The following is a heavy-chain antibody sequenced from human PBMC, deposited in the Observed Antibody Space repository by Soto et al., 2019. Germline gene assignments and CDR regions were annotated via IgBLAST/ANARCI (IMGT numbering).Heavy chain of an antibody. CDR2: ISAYNGDT. Sequence: QVQLVQSGAEVKKPGASVKVSCKASNYIFTDYGISCVRQAPGQGFEWMGWISAYNGDTIYSVKLQGRVTMTTDASTSTAYMELWSLRFDDTAVYYCMRAPSYLPGEYWGQGTQINVSS. CDR3: MRAPSYLPGEY. J-gene: IGHJ4*02. D-gene: IGHD3-16*01. CDR1: NYIFTDYG. V-gene: IGHV1-18*01.